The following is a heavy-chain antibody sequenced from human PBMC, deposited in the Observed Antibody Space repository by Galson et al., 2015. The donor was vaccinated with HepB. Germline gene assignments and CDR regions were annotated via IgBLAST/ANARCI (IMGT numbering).Heavy chain of an antibody. CDR2: IMQDGNEK. CDR3: ARVLGGDLHGYYLDY. Sequence: SLRLSCAASGFTFRNYWMSWVRQAPGKGLEWVANIMQDGNEKYYVDSVKGRFTISRDNAKNSLYLQMSSLRAEDAAVYYCARVLGGDLHGYYLDYWGQGTLVTVFS. CDR1: GFTFRNYW. D-gene: IGHD2-21*02. V-gene: IGHV3-7*03. J-gene: IGHJ4*02.